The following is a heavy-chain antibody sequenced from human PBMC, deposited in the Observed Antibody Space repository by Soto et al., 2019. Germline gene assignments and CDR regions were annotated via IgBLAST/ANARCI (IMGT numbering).Heavy chain of an antibody. V-gene: IGHV3-53*01. CDR1: GLGVRNNY. J-gene: IGHJ6*02. CDR2: IYNDGTT. D-gene: IGHD3-10*01. CDR3: VRPLTSGRNYGMDV. Sequence: GSLRLSCTAYGLGVRNNYLSWVRQAPGMGLEWVSVIYNDGTTYYADSVKGRFTLSRDTSKNTLSLQMDSLRAEDTAVYYCVRPLTSGRNYGMDVWGQGTTVTVSS.